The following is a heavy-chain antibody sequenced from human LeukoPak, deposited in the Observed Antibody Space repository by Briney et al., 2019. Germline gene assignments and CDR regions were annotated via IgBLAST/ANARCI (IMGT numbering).Heavy chain of an antibody. CDR3: ARGASVVLVAATLDH. Sequence: ASVKVSCKASGYTFNSNGISWVRQAPGQGLEWMGWISAYNGNTNYAQKLQGRVTMTTDTSTSTAYMELRSLRSDDTAVYYCARGASVVLVAATLDHWGQGTLVTVSS. V-gene: IGHV1-18*01. CDR2: ISAYNGNT. J-gene: IGHJ4*02. CDR1: GYTFNSNG. D-gene: IGHD2-15*01.